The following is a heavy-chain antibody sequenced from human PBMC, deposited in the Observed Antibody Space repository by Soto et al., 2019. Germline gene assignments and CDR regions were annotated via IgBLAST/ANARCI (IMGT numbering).Heavy chain of an antibody. V-gene: IGHV5-51*01. CDR3: ARRIAHKEPSSIRPHTLWFDP. D-gene: IGHD1-1*01. CDR2: IYPGDSDT. CDR1: GYNFATYW. Sequence: GESLKISCKASGYNFATYWIGWVRLMPGKGLEWMGIIYPGDSDTRYSPSFEGQVTISADKSINTAYLQWSSLKASDTAMYYCARRIAHKEPSSIRPHTLWFDPWGQGTLVTVSS. J-gene: IGHJ5*02.